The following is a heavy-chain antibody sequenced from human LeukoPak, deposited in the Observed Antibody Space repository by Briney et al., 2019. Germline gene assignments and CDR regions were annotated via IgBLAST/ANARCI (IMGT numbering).Heavy chain of an antibody. J-gene: IGHJ5*02. CDR3: TVDEGAAETTYRVDQ. CDR1: GFTFSTDL. D-gene: IGHD4/OR15-4a*01. V-gene: IGHV3-7*01. Sequence: WGSLRLSCAASGFTFSTDLMSWFRQDPGKGLEWVGSIKEDGSENYYIASVKGRFTISRDNAKNLSFLQLSSLSAAATAVYYWTVDEGAAETTYRVDQWGQGIVVVVSS. CDR2: IKEDGSEN.